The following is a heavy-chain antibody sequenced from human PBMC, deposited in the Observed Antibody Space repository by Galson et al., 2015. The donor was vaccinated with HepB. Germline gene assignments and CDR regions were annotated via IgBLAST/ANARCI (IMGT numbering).Heavy chain of an antibody. J-gene: IGHJ4*02. V-gene: IGHV3-23*01. CDR2: ISGSGGST. Sequence: SLRLSCAASGFTFSSYAMSWVRQAPGKGLEWVSAISGSGGSTYYADSVKGRFTIPRDNSKNTLYLQMNSLRAEDTAVYYCAKGTTMVRGVIIHWGQGTLVTVSS. D-gene: IGHD3-10*01. CDR1: GFTFSSYA. CDR3: AKGTTMVRGVIIH.